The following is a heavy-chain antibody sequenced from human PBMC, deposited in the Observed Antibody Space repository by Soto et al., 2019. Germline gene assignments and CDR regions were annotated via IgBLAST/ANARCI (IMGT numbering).Heavy chain of an antibody. V-gene: IGHV4-30-4*01. CDR3: ARVGAGVVVAAKLCYFDY. J-gene: IGHJ4*02. Sequence: ASETLSLTCTVSGGSISSGDYYWSWIRQPPGKGLEWIGYIYYSGSTYYNPSLKSRVTISVDTSKNQFSLKLSSVTVADTAVYYCARVGAGVVVAAKLCYFDYWGQGTLVTVSS. D-gene: IGHD2-15*01. CDR2: IYYSGST. CDR1: GGSISSGDYY.